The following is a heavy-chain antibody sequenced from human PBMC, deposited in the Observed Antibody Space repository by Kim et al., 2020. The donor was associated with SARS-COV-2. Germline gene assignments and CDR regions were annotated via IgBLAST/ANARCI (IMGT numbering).Heavy chain of an antibody. D-gene: IGHD3-9*01. Sequence: SQTLSLTCAISGDSVSSNSAAWNWIRQSPSRGLEWLGRTYYRSKWYNDYAVSVKSRITINPDTSKNQFSLQLNSVTPEDTAVYYCARELYDILTGYYNMDFDYWGQGTLVTVSS. CDR2: TYYRSKWYN. CDR3: ARELYDILTGYYNMDFDY. CDR1: GDSVSSNSAA. J-gene: IGHJ4*02. V-gene: IGHV6-1*01.